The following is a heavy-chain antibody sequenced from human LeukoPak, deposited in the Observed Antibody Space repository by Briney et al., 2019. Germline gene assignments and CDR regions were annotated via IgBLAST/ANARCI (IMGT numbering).Heavy chain of an antibody. CDR2: VKSKADDGTT. CDR3: ATEGGSGSYYGDDAFDM. V-gene: IGHV3-15*01. D-gene: IGHD3-10*01. J-gene: IGHJ3*02. CDR1: GFSFTNTW. Sequence: KLGGSLRLSCEASGFSFTNTWMSWVRQAPGKGLEWVGRVKSKADDGTTDYAAPVQGRFTISRDDSKNTLSLQMNSLKTEDTAAYYCATEGGSGSYYGDDAFDMWGQGTMVTVSS.